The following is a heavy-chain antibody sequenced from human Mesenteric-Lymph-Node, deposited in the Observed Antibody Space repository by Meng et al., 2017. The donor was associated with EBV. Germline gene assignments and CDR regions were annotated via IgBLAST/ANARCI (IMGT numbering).Heavy chain of an antibody. D-gene: IGHD3-10*01. CDR1: GDSISSGIYS. J-gene: IGHJ4*02. V-gene: IGHV4-30-2*01. CDR2: FYHTGST. Sequence: QLQLQESGSALVKPSQTLSLTCAVSGDSISSGIYSWSWIRQPPGKGLEWIGYFYHTGSTYYNPSLKSRVTILVDRSKNQFSLRLSSVTAADTAVYYCASVDLGEFTHDRWGQGTLGNVSS. CDR3: ASVDLGEFTHDR.